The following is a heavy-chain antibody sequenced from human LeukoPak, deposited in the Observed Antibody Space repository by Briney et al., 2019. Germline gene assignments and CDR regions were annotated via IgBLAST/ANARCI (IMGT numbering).Heavy chain of an antibody. D-gene: IGHD3-10*01. V-gene: IGHV1-2*02. Sequence: ASVKVSCKASGYTFTGYYMHWVRQAPGQGLEWMGWINPNSGGTNYAQKFQGRVIMTRDTSISTAYMELSRLRSDDTAVYYCARVMLWFGESSNDAFDIWGQGTMVTVSS. CDR3: ARVMLWFGESSNDAFDI. J-gene: IGHJ3*02. CDR2: INPNSGGT. CDR1: GYTFTGYY.